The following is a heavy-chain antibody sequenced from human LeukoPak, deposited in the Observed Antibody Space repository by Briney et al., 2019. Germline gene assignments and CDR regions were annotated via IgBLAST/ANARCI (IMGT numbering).Heavy chain of an antibody. Sequence: SETLSLTCAVYGGSFSGYYWSWIRQPPGKGLEWIGEINHSGSTNYNPSPKSRVTISVDTSKNQFSLKLSSVTAADTAVYYCAGRGRDGYNYVIDYWGQGTLVTVSS. J-gene: IGHJ4*02. CDR1: GGSFSGYY. CDR3: AGRGRDGYNYVIDY. CDR2: INHSGST. D-gene: IGHD5-24*01. V-gene: IGHV4-34*01.